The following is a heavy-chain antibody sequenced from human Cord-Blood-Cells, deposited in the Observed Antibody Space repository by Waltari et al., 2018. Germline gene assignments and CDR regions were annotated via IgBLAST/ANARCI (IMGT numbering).Heavy chain of an antibody. Sequence: LQLQESGPGLVKPSETLSLTCTFSGGPISSSSYYWGWISQPPGKGLEWIGSIYYSWSTYYNPSLKSRVTISVDTSKNQFSLKLSSVTAADTAVYYCARQTLGYCSSTSCYDAFDIWGQGTMVTVSS. J-gene: IGHJ3*02. V-gene: IGHV4-39*01. CDR3: ARQTLGYCSSTSCYDAFDI. D-gene: IGHD2-2*01. CDR1: GGPISSSSYY. CDR2: IYYSWST.